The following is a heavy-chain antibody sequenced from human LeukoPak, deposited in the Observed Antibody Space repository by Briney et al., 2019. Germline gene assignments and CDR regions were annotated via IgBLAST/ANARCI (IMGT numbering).Heavy chain of an antibody. CDR1: GGSISSSGYY. Sequence: PSETLSLTCTVSGGSISSSGYYWGWIRQPPGKGLEWIASIYYSGDTYYNPSLKSRVTISVDTSKNQLSLKLSSVTAADTAVYYCARVRGYVWGSLYYFDYWGQGTLVTVSS. CDR2: IYYSGDT. CDR3: ARVRGYVWGSLYYFDY. D-gene: IGHD3-16*01. V-gene: IGHV4-39*01. J-gene: IGHJ4*02.